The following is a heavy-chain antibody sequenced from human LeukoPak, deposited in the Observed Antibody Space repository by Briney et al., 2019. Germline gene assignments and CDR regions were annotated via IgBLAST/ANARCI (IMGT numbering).Heavy chain of an antibody. D-gene: IGHD6-13*01. Sequence: GGSLRLSCAASGFTFDDYGMSWVRQAPGKGLEWVSGINWNGGSTGYADSVKGRFTISRDNAKNSLYLQMNSLRAEDTALYYCARARVWQQLPLDYDAFDIWGQGTMVTVSS. CDR3: ARARVWQQLPLDYDAFDI. CDR2: INWNGGST. J-gene: IGHJ3*02. CDR1: GFTFDDYG. V-gene: IGHV3-20*04.